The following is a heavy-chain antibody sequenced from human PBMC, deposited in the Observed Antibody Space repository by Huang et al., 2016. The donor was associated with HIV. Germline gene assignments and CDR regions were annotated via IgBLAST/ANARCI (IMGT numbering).Heavy chain of an antibody. Sequence: QVQLEQSGPAVRKPGSSVKVSCQASGGSFSDQIISWVRQAPGQRFEWLGGSIPLVRASAQAQEFKGRGTMTADESTATIYRELNSLTAEDTAVYYCAMSLRYQYDSRSYWGRYFDYWGQGTLVTVSS. J-gene: IGHJ4*02. V-gene: IGHV1-69*01. D-gene: IGHD3-16*01. CDR2: SIPLVRAS. CDR1: GGSFSDQI. CDR3: AMSLRYQYDSRSYWGRYFDY.